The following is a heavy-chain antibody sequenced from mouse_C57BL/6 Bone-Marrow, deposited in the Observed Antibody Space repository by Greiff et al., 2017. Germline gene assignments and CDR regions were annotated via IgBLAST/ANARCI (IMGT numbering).Heavy chain of an antibody. CDR3: ARWVYYGYFYAMDY. J-gene: IGHJ4*01. CDR2: IDPSDSYT. D-gene: IGHD2-2*01. V-gene: IGHV1-59*01. Sequence: VQLQQPGAELVRPGTSVKLSCKASGYTFTSYWMHWVKQRPGQGLEWIGVIDPSDSYTNYNQKFKGKATLTVDTSSNTAYMQLSSLASEDSAVXYCARWVYYGYFYAMDYWGQGTSVTVSS. CDR1: GYTFTSYW.